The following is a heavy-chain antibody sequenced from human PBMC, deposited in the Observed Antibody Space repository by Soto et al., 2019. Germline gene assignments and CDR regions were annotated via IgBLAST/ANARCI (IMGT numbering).Heavy chain of an antibody. J-gene: IGHJ4*02. CDR1: GFTFSSYG. D-gene: IGHD2-8*01. CDR3: AKCRPPSVVTFLYRAAFDY. Sequence: QVQLVESGGRVVQPGRSLSLSCAASGFTFSSYGMHWVRHAPGKGLEWVAVISYGGSNKNYAGSVKGRFTISRDKSKNTMYQQMNSLRADDTAVYYCAKCRPPSVVTFLYRAAFDYWGPGTLDTVSS. CDR2: ISYGGSNK. V-gene: IGHV3-30*18.